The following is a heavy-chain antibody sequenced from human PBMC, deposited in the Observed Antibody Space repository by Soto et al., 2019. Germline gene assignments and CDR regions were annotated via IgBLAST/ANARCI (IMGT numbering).Heavy chain of an antibody. J-gene: IGHJ4*02. CDR2: ISSTGDLM. V-gene: IGHV3-48*02. Sequence: GGSLRLSCTASGFTVSDYSVNWVRQAPGKGLEWISYISSTGDLMLYADSVKGRFTIARDIAKNSLYLQMDSLRDEDSAVYYCAKWAIAVGGEGFWGQGTLVTVSS. CDR3: AKWAIAVGGEGF. CDR1: GFTVSDYS. D-gene: IGHD2-21*01.